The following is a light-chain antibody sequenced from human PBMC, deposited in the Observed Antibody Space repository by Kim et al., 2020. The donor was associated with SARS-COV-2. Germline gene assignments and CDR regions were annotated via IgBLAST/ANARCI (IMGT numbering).Light chain of an antibody. Sequence: SPGDSAPLSCRALPSVSSSYLAWYQQKPGPAPRLLVYGASSRATGIPDRFSGSGSGTDFTLTISRLEPEDFAVYYCQQCGNSPETFGQGTKVDIK. J-gene: IGKJ1*01. CDR2: GAS. CDR3: QQCGNSPET. V-gene: IGKV3-20*01. CDR1: PSVSSSY.